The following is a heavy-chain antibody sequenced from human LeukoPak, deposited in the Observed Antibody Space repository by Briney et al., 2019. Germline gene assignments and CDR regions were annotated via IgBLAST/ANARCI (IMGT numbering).Heavy chain of an antibody. D-gene: IGHD4-17*01. CDR2: IYYSGST. CDR3: ARASFYGDYEGDFDY. V-gene: IGHV4-61*01. J-gene: IGHJ4*02. CDR1: GGSVSSGSYY. Sequence: SETLSLTCTVSGGSVSSGSYYWRWIRQPPGKGLEWIGYIYYSGSTNYNPSLKSRVTISVDTSKNQFSLKLSSVTAADTAVYYCARASFYGDYEGDFDYWGQGTLVTVSS.